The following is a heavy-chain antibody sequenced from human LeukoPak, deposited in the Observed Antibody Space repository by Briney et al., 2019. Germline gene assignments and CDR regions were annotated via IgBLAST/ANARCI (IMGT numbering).Heavy chain of an antibody. CDR1: GFTFSNAW. V-gene: IGHV3-15*01. CDR2: IKSKTDGGTT. CDR3: TTAIMTTVTQTHYYYYMDV. J-gene: IGHJ6*03. D-gene: IGHD4-17*01. Sequence: PGGSLRLSCAASGFTFSNAWMSWVRQAPGKGLEWVGRIKSKTDGGTTDYAAPVKGRFTISRDDSKNTLYLQMNSLKTEDTAVYYCTTAIMTTVTQTHYYYYMDVWGKGTTVTVSS.